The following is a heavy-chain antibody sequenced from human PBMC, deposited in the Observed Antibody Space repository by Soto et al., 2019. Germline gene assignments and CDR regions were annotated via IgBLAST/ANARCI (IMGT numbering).Heavy chain of an antibody. CDR1: GFTFSSYW. J-gene: IGHJ6*02. Sequence: PGGSLRLSCAASGFTFSSYWMSWVRQAPGKGLEWVANIKQDGSEKYYVDSVKGRFTISRDNAKNSLYLQMNSLRAEDTAVYYCAREDTRSYGSGSYLNYYYYAMDVWGQGTTVTVSS. D-gene: IGHD3-10*01. CDR3: AREDTRSYGSGSYLNYYYYAMDV. CDR2: IKQDGSEK. V-gene: IGHV3-7*03.